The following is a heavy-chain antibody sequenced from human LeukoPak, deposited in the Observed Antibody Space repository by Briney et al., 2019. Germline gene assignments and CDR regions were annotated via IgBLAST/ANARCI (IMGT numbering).Heavy chain of an antibody. V-gene: IGHV3-23*01. CDR2: IRGGGGVK. D-gene: IGHD5-18*01. CDR1: GVIFYDDA. Sequence: GGSLRLSCAASGVIFYDDAMHWVREAPGKGLEYVSVIRGGGGVKYYAASVKGRVTISRDNSKNTLYLQMNSLRAEDTAVYYCAKSSHSYGNDALDIWGQGTMVTVSS. J-gene: IGHJ3*02. CDR3: AKSSHSYGNDALDI.